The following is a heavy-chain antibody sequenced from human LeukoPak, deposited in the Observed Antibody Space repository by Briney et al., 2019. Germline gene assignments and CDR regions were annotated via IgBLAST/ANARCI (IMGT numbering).Heavy chain of an antibody. CDR1: GFTFSDYY. D-gene: IGHD3-22*01. CDR3: AREANTVNYYDSSGYYYEDY. Sequence: GGSLRLSCAASGFTFSDYYMSWIRQAPGKGLEWVSYISSSGSTIYYADSVKGRFTISRDNAKNSLYLQMNSLRAEDTAVYYCAREANTVNYYDSSGYYYEDYWGQGTLVTVSS. CDR2: ISSSGSTI. V-gene: IGHV3-11*04. J-gene: IGHJ4*02.